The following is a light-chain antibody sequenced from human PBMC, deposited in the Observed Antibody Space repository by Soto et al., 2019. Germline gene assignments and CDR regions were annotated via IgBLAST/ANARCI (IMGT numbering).Light chain of an antibody. Sequence: QSALTQPRSVSGSPGQSVTISCTGTTSDIGGFNYVSWYQQYPGEAPKLILYEVNIRPSGVSNRFSGSKSGDTASLTISGLQAADEADFYCSSYTTSDTHVFGSGTKLTVL. J-gene: IGLJ1*01. CDR1: TSDIGGFNY. V-gene: IGLV2-14*01. CDR2: EVN. CDR3: SSYTTSDTHV.